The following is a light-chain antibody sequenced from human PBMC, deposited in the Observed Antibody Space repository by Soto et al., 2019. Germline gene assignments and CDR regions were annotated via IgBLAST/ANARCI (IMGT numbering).Light chain of an antibody. V-gene: IGKV1-5*03. CDR3: QQHNSFSIT. J-gene: IGKJ5*01. Sequence: DIQMTQSPSTLSASVGDRVTITCRASQNINTWLAWYQQKPGKAPKLLIYMASSLESGVPSRFSGSGSGTEFTLTINSLQADDFATYYCQQHNSFSITFGQGTRLEIK. CDR1: QNINTW. CDR2: MAS.